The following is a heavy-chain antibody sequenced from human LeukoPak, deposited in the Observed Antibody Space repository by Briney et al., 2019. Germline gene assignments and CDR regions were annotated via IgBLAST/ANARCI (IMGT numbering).Heavy chain of an antibody. D-gene: IGHD7-27*01. CDR1: GFTFSSYW. CDR3: ARDGLNWGYLLQSFDY. V-gene: IGHV3-7*01. J-gene: IGHJ4*02. CDR2: IKQGGSEK. Sequence: GGSLRLSCAASGFTFSSYWMSWVRQAPGKGLEWVANIKQGGSEKYYVDSVKGRFTISRDNAKNSLYLQMNSLRAEDTAVYYCARDGLNWGYLLQSFDYWGQGTLVTVSS.